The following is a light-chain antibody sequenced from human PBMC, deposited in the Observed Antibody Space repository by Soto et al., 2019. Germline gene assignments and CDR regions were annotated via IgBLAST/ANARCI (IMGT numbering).Light chain of an antibody. CDR3: HQYGSSPSYT. Sequence: EIVLTQSPGTLSLSPGERATLSCRASQSVSTSSYLAWYRQKPGRAPRLLIYGASSRATGIPDRFSGSGSGTDFTLTISRLEPEDFAVYYCHQYGSSPSYTFGQGTKLEIK. CDR2: GAS. CDR1: QSVSTSSY. J-gene: IGKJ2*01. V-gene: IGKV3-20*01.